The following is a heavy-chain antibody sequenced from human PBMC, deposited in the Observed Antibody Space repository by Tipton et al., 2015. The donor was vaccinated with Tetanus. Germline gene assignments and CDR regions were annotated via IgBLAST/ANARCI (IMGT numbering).Heavy chain of an antibody. CDR3: SSSPGNHYLAFFDY. CDR1: GGSVNSYY. Sequence: TLSLTCTVSGGSVNSYYWSWIRQSPGRGLEWIGYIYYSGSTYYNPSLKSRVTISIDTSKNQFSLRLSSVTAADTAVYYCSSSPGNHYLAFFDYWGRGTLVTVSS. J-gene: IGHJ4*02. V-gene: IGHV4-59*08. D-gene: IGHD2/OR15-2a*01. CDR2: IYYSGST.